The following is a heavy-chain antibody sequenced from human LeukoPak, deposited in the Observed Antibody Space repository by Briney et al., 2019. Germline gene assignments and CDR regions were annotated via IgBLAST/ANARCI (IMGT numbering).Heavy chain of an antibody. CDR1: GFTFSSYS. Sequence: GGSLRLSCAASGFTFSSYSMNWVRQAPGKGLEWVSSISSSSSYIYYADSVKGRFIISRDNAKNSLYLQMNSLRAEDTAVYYCAKDLYSNYGPADYWGQGNLVTVSS. V-gene: IGHV3-21*01. CDR3: AKDLYSNYGPADY. CDR2: ISSSSSYI. D-gene: IGHD4-11*01. J-gene: IGHJ4*02.